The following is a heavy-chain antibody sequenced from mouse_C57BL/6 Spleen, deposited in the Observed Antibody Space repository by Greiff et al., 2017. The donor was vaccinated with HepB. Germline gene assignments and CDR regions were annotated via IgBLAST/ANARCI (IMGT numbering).Heavy chain of an antibody. CDR2: ISSGGDYI. CDR3: TREARGGGGFAY. V-gene: IGHV5-9-1*02. Sequence: EVKLVESGEGLVKPGGSLKLSCAASGFTFSSYAMSWVRQTPEKRLEWVAYISSGGDYIYYADTVKGRFTISRDNARNTLYLQMSSLKSEDTAREYCTREARGGGGFAYWGQVTLVTVSA. J-gene: IGHJ3*01. D-gene: IGHD3-3*01. CDR1: GFTFSSYA.